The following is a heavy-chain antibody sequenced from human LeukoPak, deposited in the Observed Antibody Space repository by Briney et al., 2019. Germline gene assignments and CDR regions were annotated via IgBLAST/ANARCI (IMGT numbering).Heavy chain of an antibody. CDR2: IYYSGST. CDR1: GGSISSSSYY. CDR3: ARDNAPVYDSSGLDAFDI. D-gene: IGHD3-22*01. Sequence: PSETLSLTCTVSGGSISSSSYYWGWIRQPPGKGLEWIGSIYYSGSTYYNPSLKSRVTISVDTSKNQFSLKLSSVTAADTAVYYCARDNAPVYDSSGLDAFDIWGQGTMVTVSS. J-gene: IGHJ3*02. V-gene: IGHV4-39*07.